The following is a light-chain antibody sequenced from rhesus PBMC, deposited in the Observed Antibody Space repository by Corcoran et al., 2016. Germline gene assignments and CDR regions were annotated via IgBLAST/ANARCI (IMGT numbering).Light chain of an antibody. CDR2: KAS. Sequence: DIQMTQSPSSLSASVGDRVTITCRASENVNNYLNWYQQTPGKAPKLLIYKASALQSGVPSRFRGSGSVTDYTFTISSLQPEDVATYYCQHAYGNPPWTFGQGTRVEIK. CDR1: ENVNNY. J-gene: IGKJ1*01. CDR3: QHAYGNPPWT. V-gene: IGKV1-74*01.